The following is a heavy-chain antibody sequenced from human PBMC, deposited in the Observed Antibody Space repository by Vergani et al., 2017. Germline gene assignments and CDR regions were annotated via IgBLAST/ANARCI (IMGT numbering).Heavy chain of an antibody. D-gene: IGHD3-22*01. V-gene: IGHV1-18*01. CDR2: ISAYNGNT. CDR3: ASEADYXDSSGYPGGWFDP. J-gene: IGHJ5*02. CDR1: GYTFSTYG. Sequence: QVQLVQSGAEVKKPGASVKVSCKASGYTFSTYGISWVRQAPVPGVEWMGWISAYNGNTNYPEKFQGRLTMTTDTSTRTAYMELRSLRSDDTAVYYCASEADYXDSSGYPGGWFDPWGQGTLVTVS.